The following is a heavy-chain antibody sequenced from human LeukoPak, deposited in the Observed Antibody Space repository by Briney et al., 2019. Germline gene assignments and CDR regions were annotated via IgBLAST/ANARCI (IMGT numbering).Heavy chain of an antibody. Sequence: SEKVSCKASGCTFSSYAISWVRQAPGQGLEWMGGIIPIFGTANYAQKFQGRVTITTDESTSTAYMELSSLRSADTAVYYCARGEGSGDERDYYYYSMDVWGKGTTVTSP. J-gene: IGHJ6*03. CDR2: IIPIFGTA. CDR3: ARGEGSGDERDYYYYSMDV. CDR1: GCTFSSYA. V-gene: IGHV1-69*05. D-gene: IGHD6-19*01.